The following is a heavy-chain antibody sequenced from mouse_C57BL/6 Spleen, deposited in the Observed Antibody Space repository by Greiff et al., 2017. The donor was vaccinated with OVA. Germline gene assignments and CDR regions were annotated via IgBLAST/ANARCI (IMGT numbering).Heavy chain of an antibody. Sequence: EVKVVESGGGLVQPGGSLKLSCAASGFTFSDYYMYWVRQTPEKRLEWVAYISNGGGSTYYPDTVKGRFTISRDNAKNTLYLQMSRLKSEDTAMYYCARVDGAFAYWGQGTPVTVSA. CDR3: ARVDGAFAY. V-gene: IGHV5-12*01. CDR1: GFTFSDYY. J-gene: IGHJ3*01. CDR2: ISNGGGST.